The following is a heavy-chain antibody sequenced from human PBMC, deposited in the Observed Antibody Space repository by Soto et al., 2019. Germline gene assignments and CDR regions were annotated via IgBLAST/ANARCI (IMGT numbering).Heavy chain of an antibody. CDR3: ARSMYYYDSSGYPPSPFDY. CDR1: GGSISNYY. D-gene: IGHD3-22*01. Sequence: PSETLSLTCTVSGGSISNYYWSWVRQPPGKGLEWIGYIYDSGSTNYNPSLKSRVTISVDTSKNQFSLRLTSVTAADTAVYYCARSMYYYDSSGYPPSPFDYWGQGTLVTVSS. CDR2: IYDSGST. V-gene: IGHV4-59*01. J-gene: IGHJ4*02.